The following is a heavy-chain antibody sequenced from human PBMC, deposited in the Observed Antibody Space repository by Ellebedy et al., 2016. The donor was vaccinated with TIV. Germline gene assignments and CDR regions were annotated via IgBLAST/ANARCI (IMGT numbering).Heavy chain of an antibody. CDR2: IYYNGST. Sequence: SETLSLXXSVSGGSISSSISFWGWIRQPPGKGLEWIGSIYYNGSTYFNPSLKSRVTISVDTSKNQFSLKLSSVTAVDTAVYYCARSPDYYDSSGYSPPNWFDPWGQGTLVTVSS. D-gene: IGHD3-22*01. CDR1: GGSISSSISF. V-gene: IGHV4-39*01. CDR3: ARSPDYYDSSGYSPPNWFDP. J-gene: IGHJ5*02.